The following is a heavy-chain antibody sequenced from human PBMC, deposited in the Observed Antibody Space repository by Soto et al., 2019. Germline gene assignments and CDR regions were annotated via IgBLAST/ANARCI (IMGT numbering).Heavy chain of an antibody. CDR2: INSDGSTT. D-gene: IGHD6-19*01. CDR1: GYTFSIYW. Sequence: GCSLELARAACGYTFSIYWVHLVRKATGKGLVWVSRINSDGSTTSHADSVKGRFTISRDNAKNTLYLQMNSLRAEDTAVYYCARLPGYSTGWTPFGIWGQGTQVTVSS. J-gene: IGHJ4*02. V-gene: IGHV3-74*01. CDR3: ARLPGYSTGWTPFGI.